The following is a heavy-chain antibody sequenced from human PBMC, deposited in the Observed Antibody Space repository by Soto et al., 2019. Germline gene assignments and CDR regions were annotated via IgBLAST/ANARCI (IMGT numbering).Heavy chain of an antibody. CDR2: IYHSGST. J-gene: IGHJ5*02. CDR3: ARGGYCSGGSCYLS. CDR1: GGSISRSNW. D-gene: IGHD2-15*01. V-gene: IGHV4-4*02. Sequence: SETLSLTCAVPGGSISRSNWWSWVRQPPGKGLEWIGEIYHSGSTNYNPSLKSRVTISVDKSKNQFSLKLSSVTAADTAVYYCARGGYCSGGSCYLSWGQGTLVTVSS.